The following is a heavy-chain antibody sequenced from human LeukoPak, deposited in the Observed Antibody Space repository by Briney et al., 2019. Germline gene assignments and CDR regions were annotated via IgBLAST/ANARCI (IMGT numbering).Heavy chain of an antibody. CDR3: ARDFFRYYYGSGSYLDY. CDR1: GFSFSSYW. J-gene: IGHJ4*02. V-gene: IGHV3-7*01. CDR2: IKQDGSEK. D-gene: IGHD3-10*01. Sequence: GGSLRLSCAASGFSFSSYWMSWVRQAPGKGLEWVANIKQDGSEKYYVDSVKGRFTISRDNAKNSLYLQMNSVRAGDTAMYYCARDFFRYYYGSGSYLDYWGQGTLVTASS.